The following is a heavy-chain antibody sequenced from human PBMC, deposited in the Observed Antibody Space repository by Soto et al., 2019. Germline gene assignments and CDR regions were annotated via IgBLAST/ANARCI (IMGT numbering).Heavy chain of an antibody. V-gene: IGHV4-61*01. CDR1: GGSVSSGSYY. CDR2: IYYSGST. D-gene: IGHD2-15*01. Sequence: PSETLSLTCTVSGGSVSSGSYYWSWIRQPPGKGLEWIGYIYYSGSTNYNPYLKSRVTISVDTSKNQFSLQLSSVTAADTAVYYCAMGGYCSGGSCYSRSRMDVWGQGTTVTVSS. CDR3: AMGGYCSGGSCYSRSRMDV. J-gene: IGHJ6*02.